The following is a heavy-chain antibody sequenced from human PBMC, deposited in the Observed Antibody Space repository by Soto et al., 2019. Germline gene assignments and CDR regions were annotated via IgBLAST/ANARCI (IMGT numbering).Heavy chain of an antibody. CDR1: GFTFISYW. J-gene: IGHJ4*02. V-gene: IGHV5-51*01. CDR2: IYPGDSDS. Sequence: PGESLKISCKGSGFTFISYWIAWVRQMPGKGLEWMGIIYPGDSDSSYSPSFQGQVTISADKSINTAYLHWSSLKASDTAIYYCAKHEGYCSTTTCSNFDYWGQGTLVTVSS. D-gene: IGHD2-2*01. CDR3: AKHEGYCSTTTCSNFDY.